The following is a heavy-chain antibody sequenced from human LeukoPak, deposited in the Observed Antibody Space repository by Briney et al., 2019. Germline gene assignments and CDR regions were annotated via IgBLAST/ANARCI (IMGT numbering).Heavy chain of an antibody. CDR3: ARYESVAARGWCDS. J-gene: IGHJ5*01. V-gene: IGHV1-18*04. Sequence: ASVKLSCTAAGSTFTSYGNTRTRQAPGQGLEWMGWISAYNGNTNYAQKLQGRVTITTDTSTSTANMELRSLRPDDTAADYCARYESVAARGWCDSWGKGTLVSVSS. CDR2: ISAYNGNT. D-gene: IGHD6-6*01. CDR1: GSTFTSYG.